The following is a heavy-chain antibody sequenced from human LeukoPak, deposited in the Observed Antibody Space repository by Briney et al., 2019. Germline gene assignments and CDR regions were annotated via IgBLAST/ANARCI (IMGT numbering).Heavy chain of an antibody. V-gene: IGHV3-30-3*01. CDR3: AKGEIAAAGTFDY. CDR1: GFTFSSYA. J-gene: IGHJ4*02. CDR2: ISYDGSNK. D-gene: IGHD6-13*01. Sequence: GGSLRLSCAASGFTFSSYAMHWVRQAPGKGLEWVAVISYDGSNKYYADSVKGRFTISRDNSKNTLYLQMNSLRAEDTAVYYCAKGEIAAAGTFDYWGQGTLVTVSS.